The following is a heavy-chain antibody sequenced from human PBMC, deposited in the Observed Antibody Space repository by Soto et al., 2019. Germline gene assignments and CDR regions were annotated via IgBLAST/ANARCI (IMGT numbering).Heavy chain of an antibody. V-gene: IGHV3-23*01. CDR3: AGGDGRWFSYYFDY. Sequence: PGGSLRLSCAASGVTFSSYAMSWVRQAPGEGLEWVSTISGSGRRTYYADSVKGRFTISRDNSTNTLYVQMNSLRDEDTAIYYCAGGDGRWFSYYFDYWGQGSLVTVSS. J-gene: IGHJ4*02. CDR2: ISGSGRRT. D-gene: IGHD2-21*01. CDR1: GVTFSSYA.